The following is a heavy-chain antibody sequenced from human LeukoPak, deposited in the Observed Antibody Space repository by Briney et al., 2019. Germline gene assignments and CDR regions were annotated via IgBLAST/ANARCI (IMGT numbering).Heavy chain of an antibody. CDR2: IRFDGTDE. V-gene: IGHV3-30*02. Sequence: PGGSLRLSCAASGFSFSNYGMHWVRQAPGKGLEWVAFIRFDGTDEFYADSVKGRFTISRDSSKNTLYLQMNSLRAEDTAVYYCAGQLQEGFDYWGQGTLVTVSS. D-gene: IGHD2-2*01. CDR3: AGQLQEGFDY. J-gene: IGHJ4*02. CDR1: GFSFSNYG.